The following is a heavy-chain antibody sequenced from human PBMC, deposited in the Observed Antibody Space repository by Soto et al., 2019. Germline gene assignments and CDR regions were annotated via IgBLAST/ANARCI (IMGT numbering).Heavy chain of an antibody. CDR1: GYTFTSYA. D-gene: IGHD3-9*01. CDR3: ARGNVGFDILTGYHTRLV. Sequence: ASVKVSCKASGYTFTSYAMHWVRQAPGQRLEWMGWINAGNGNTKYSQKFQGRVTITRDTSASTAYMELSSLRSEDTAVYYCARGNVGFDILTGYHTRLVWGQGTTVTVSS. J-gene: IGHJ6*02. CDR2: INAGNGNT. V-gene: IGHV1-3*01.